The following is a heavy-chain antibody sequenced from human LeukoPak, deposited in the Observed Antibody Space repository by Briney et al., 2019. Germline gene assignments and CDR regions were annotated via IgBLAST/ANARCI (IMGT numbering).Heavy chain of an antibody. CDR2: IKEDGSDK. J-gene: IGHJ3*02. CDR3: ARDPYESSGYFYGAFDI. V-gene: IGHV3-7*01. CDR1: GFTFRSSW. D-gene: IGHD3-22*01. Sequence: GGSLRLSCAASGFTFRSSWMTWVRQAPGKGLEWVANIKEDGSDKQYVDSVKGRFTISRDNAKRLLYLEMSTLRAEDTAVYYCARDPYESSGYFYGAFDIWGQGTMVTVSS.